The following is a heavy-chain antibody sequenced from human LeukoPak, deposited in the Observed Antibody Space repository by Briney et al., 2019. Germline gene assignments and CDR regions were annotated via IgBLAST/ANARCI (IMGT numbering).Heavy chain of an antibody. CDR1: GGTFSSYA. V-gene: IGHV1-69*13. Sequence: SVKVSRKASGGTFSSYAISWVRQASGQGLECMGGIIPIFGSANYAQKFQGRVTITADESTSTAYMELSSLRSEDTAVYYCARTRVGATDYYFDYWGQGTLVTVSS. D-gene: IGHD1-26*01. J-gene: IGHJ4*02. CDR2: IIPIFGSA. CDR3: ARTRVGATDYYFDY.